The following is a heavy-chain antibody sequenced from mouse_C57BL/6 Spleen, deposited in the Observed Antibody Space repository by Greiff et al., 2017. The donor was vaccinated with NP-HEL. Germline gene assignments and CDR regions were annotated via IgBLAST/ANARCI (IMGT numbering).Heavy chain of an antibody. CDR3: DRNLLWSLGGFAY. V-gene: IGHV1-80*01. D-gene: IGHD1-1*02. Sequence: VQLQQSGAELVKPGASVKISCKASGYAFSSYWMNWVKQRPGKGLEWIGQIYPGDGDTNYNGKFKGKATLTADKSSSTAYMQLSSLTSEDSAVYFCDRNLLWSLGGFAYWGQGTLVTVSA. J-gene: IGHJ3*01. CDR1: GYAFSSYW. CDR2: IYPGDGDT.